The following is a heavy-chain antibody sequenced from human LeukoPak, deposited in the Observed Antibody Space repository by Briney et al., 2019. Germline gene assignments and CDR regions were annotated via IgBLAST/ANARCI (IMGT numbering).Heavy chain of an antibody. CDR3: AKDRIAARPTYDY. D-gene: IGHD6-6*01. Sequence: AFIRYDGSNKYYADSVKRRFTISRDNSKNTLYLQMHSLRAEDTAVYYCAKDRIAARPTYDYWGQGTLVTVSS. V-gene: IGHV3-30*02. J-gene: IGHJ4*02. CDR2: IRYDGSNK.